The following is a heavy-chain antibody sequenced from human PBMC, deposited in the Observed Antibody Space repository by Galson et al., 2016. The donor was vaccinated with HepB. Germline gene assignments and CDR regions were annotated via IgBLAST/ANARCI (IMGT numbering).Heavy chain of an antibody. D-gene: IGHD6-13*01. CDR2: ISSSGSTI. CDR3: ARKGTSSWSIFDY. Sequence: SLRLSCAASGFTLSDYYMSWIRQAPGKGLEWVSYISSSGSTIYYTDSVKGRFTISRDNTKNSLYLQMNSLRAEDTAVDYCARKGTSSWSIFDYWGQGTLVIVSS. J-gene: IGHJ4*02. CDR1: GFTLSDYY. V-gene: IGHV3-11*04.